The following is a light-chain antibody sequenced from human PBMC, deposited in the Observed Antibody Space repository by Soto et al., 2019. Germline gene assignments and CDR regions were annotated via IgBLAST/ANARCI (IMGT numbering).Light chain of an antibody. Sequence: QSALTQPASVSGSPGQSITISCTGTSSDVGGYNYVSWYQQHPGKAPKLMIYEVSNRPSGVSNRFSGSKSGNTASLTISGLQAEDEGDYYCSSYTSSSTHVVFGGGTKLTVL. CDR3: SSYTSSSTHVV. CDR1: SSDVGGYNY. CDR2: EVS. J-gene: IGLJ2*01. V-gene: IGLV2-14*01.